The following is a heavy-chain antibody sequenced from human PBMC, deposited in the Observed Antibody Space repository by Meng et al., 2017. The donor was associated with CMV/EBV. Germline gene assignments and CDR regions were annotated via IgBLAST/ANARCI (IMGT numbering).Heavy chain of an antibody. Sequence: GGSLRLSCAASGFTFSNAWMSWVRQAPGKGLEWVGRVKSKTDGGTTDYAAPVKGRFTISRDDSKNTLYLQMNSLKTEDTAVYYCTPSTMVRGVTPHWGQGTLVTVSS. J-gene: IGHJ4*02. D-gene: IGHD3-10*01. CDR3: TPSTMVRGVTPH. CDR2: VKSKTDGGTT. V-gene: IGHV3-15*01. CDR1: GFTFSNAW.